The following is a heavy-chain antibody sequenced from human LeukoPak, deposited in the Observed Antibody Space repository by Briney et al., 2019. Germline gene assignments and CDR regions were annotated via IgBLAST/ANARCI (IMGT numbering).Heavy chain of an antibody. J-gene: IGHJ4*02. CDR3: ARHRRKYTREYHFDS. CDR1: GGSISGYY. V-gene: IGHV4-59*08. Sequence: SETLALTCTVSGGSISGYYWGWMRQRPGRGLQWIGFISETGSTDYNPPLERRTTMSVDNSRNQVSLRVRYATAADTAIYYCARHRRKYTREYHFDSWGQGILVSVSS. CDR2: ISETGST. D-gene: IGHD6-6*01.